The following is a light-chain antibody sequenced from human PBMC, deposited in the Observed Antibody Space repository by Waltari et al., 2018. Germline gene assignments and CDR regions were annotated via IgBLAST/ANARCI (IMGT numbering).Light chain of an antibody. CDR2: RDS. J-gene: IGLJ2*01. Sequence: SYELTQPLSVSVALGQTARITCGGNNLGSKNVHWYQQKPGLAPVLVIYRDSNRPSGIPERFSGSNSGNTATLTISRAQAGDEADYYCQVWDSTLVVFGGGTKLTVL. V-gene: IGLV3-9*01. CDR3: QVWDSTLVV. CDR1: NLGSKN.